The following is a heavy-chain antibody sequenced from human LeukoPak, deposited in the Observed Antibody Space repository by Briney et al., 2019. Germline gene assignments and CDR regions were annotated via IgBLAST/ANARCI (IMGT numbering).Heavy chain of an antibody. V-gene: IGHV3-23*01. CDR1: GFTFSSYA. Sequence: GGSLRLSCVVSGFTFSSYAMSWVRQAPGKGLEWVSSISSSGGSTYYADSVKGRFTISRDNSKNTLYLQMNTLRAEDTTVYYCVKASTCGGDCYYFDYWGQGTLVTVSS. J-gene: IGHJ4*02. CDR3: VKASTCGGDCYYFDY. CDR2: ISSSGGST. D-gene: IGHD2-21*02.